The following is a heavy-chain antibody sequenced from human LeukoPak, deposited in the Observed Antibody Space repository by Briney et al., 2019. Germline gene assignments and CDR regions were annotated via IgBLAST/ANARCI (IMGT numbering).Heavy chain of an antibody. J-gene: IGHJ5*02. CDR3: ARTIVVVVAANINWFDP. D-gene: IGHD2-15*01. V-gene: IGHV1-69*05. Sequence: SVKVSCKASGYTFTSYGISWVRQAPGQGLEWMGMIISIFGTANYAQKFQGRVTITTEESTTTAYMELSSLRSEDTAVYYCARTIVVVVAANINWFDPWGQGTLVTVSS. CDR2: IISIFGTA. CDR1: GYTFTSYG.